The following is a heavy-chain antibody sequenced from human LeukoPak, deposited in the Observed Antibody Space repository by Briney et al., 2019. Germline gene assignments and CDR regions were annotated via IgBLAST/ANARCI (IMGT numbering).Heavy chain of an antibody. Sequence: PGGSLRLSCVVSGFTFSDYYMSWIRQAPGKGLERISYISTTSNYTNYVDSVKGRFTISRDNAKNSLYLQMNSLRAEDTALYYCARGYGDYDFFFNYWGQGTLVTVSS. CDR2: ISTTSNYT. CDR3: ARGYGDYDFFFNY. J-gene: IGHJ4*02. V-gene: IGHV3-11*03. D-gene: IGHD4-17*01. CDR1: GFTFSDYY.